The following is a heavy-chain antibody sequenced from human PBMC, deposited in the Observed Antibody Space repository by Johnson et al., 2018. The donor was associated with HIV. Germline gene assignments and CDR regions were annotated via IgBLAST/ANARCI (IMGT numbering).Heavy chain of an antibody. J-gene: IGHJ3*02. CDR1: GFTFSSYG. CDR2: IWYDGSHK. Sequence: QMMLVESGGTLVQPGGSLRLSCAASGFTFSSYGLHWVRQAPGQGLEWVAVIWYDGSHKYHAASVTGRFTISRENSRNTLYLQMNSQRAEDTAVYYCARDLSGSSTVLSDAFDIWGQGTMVTDSS. CDR3: ARDLSGSSTVLSDAFDI. V-gene: IGHV3-33*08. D-gene: IGHD1-26*01.